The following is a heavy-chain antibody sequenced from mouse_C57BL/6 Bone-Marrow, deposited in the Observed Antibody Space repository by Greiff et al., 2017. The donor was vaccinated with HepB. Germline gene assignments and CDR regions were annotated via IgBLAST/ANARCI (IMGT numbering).Heavy chain of an antibody. Sequence: QVQLQQSGAELARPGASVKLSCKASGYTFTSYGISWVKQRTGQGLEWIGEIYPRSGNTYYNEKFKGKATLTADKSSSTAYMELRSLTSEDSAVYFCAWTGTGFDYWGQGTTLTVSS. V-gene: IGHV1-81*01. D-gene: IGHD4-1*01. CDR2: IYPRSGNT. CDR1: GYTFTSYG. CDR3: AWTGTGFDY. J-gene: IGHJ2*01.